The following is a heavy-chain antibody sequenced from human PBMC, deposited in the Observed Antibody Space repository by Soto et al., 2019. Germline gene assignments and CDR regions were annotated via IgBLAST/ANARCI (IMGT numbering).Heavy chain of an antibody. CDR2: IYWDDDK. V-gene: IGHV2-5*02. J-gene: IGHJ4*02. CDR3: AHRRPYSNSPEYFFDY. CDR1: EFSLSTSGVD. Sequence: QITLKESGPTLVKPTQTHTLICTFSEFSLSTSGVDVGWSRKPPGKALEWLALIYWDDDKRYSPSLKSRLTITKDTSKNQVVLTMTNMDPLDTATYYCAHRRPYSNSPEYFFDYWGQGTLVTVSS. D-gene: IGHD6-6*01.